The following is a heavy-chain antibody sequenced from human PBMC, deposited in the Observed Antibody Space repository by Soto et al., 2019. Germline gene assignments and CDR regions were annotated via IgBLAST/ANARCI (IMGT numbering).Heavy chain of an antibody. CDR2: INPMFNST. CDR1: GGTFDHAA. V-gene: IGHV1-69*01. D-gene: IGHD3-9*01. J-gene: IGHJ4*02. Sequence: QVQLVQSGAEVKKPGSSVKVSCEAPGGTFDHAAITWVRQAPGQGLEWVGGINPMFNSTHYAQKFQGRVTSTADAVTRTAFMELRGLTSDDTAVYYCARQIFAADYWGQGTLLVVSS. CDR3: ARQIFAADY.